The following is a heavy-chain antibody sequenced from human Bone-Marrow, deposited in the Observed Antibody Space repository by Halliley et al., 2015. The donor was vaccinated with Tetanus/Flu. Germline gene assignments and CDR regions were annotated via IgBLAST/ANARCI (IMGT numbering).Heavy chain of an antibody. CDR2: ISGSGDNT. J-gene: IGHJ6*02. Sequence: EGVHSISGSGDNTYYEESVKGRFTISRDNSKNTLYLQMNSLRAEDTAVYYCAKALYGGMTVWGQGTTVTVSS. V-gene: IGHV3-23*01. D-gene: IGHD4-17*01. CDR3: AKALYGGMTV.